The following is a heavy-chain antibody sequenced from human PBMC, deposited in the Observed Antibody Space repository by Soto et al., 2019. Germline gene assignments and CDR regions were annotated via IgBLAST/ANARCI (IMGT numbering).Heavy chain of an antibody. D-gene: IGHD3-3*01. CDR1: GFTFSSYS. V-gene: IGHV3-21*01. CDR3: AREAEFWSGYYTSMVY. J-gene: IGHJ4*02. Sequence: GGSLRLSCAASGFTFSSYSMNWVRQAPGKGLEWVSSISSSSSYIYYTDSVKGRFTISRDNAKNSPYLQMNSLRAEDTAVYYCAREAEFWSGYYTSMVYWGQGTLVTVSS. CDR2: ISSSSSYI.